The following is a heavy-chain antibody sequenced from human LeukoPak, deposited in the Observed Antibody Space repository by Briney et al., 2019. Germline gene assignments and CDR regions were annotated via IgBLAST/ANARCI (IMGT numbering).Heavy chain of an antibody. Sequence: GGSLRLSCAASGFTFSSYAMSWVRQAPGKGLEWVSAISGSGGNTYYADSVKGRFTISRDNAKNSLYLQMNSLRAEDTAVYYCARGRGHEPATTASYNNWFDPWGQGTLVTVSS. V-gene: IGHV3-23*01. CDR2: ISGSGGNT. D-gene: IGHD2-2*01. J-gene: IGHJ5*02. CDR3: ARGRGHEPATTASYNNWFDP. CDR1: GFTFSSYA.